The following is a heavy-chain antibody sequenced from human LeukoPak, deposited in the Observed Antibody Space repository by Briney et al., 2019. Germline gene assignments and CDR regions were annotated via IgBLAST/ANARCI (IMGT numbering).Heavy chain of an antibody. CDR1: GVSISSSNSH. Sequence: SETLSLTCTVSGVSISSSNSHWGWIRQPPGKGLEWIGYIYYSGSTNYNPSLKSRVTISVDTSKNQFSLKLSSVTAADTAVYYCASIAVATKANWFDPWGQGTLVTVSP. V-gene: IGHV4-61*05. D-gene: IGHD6-19*01. J-gene: IGHJ5*02. CDR2: IYYSGST. CDR3: ASIAVATKANWFDP.